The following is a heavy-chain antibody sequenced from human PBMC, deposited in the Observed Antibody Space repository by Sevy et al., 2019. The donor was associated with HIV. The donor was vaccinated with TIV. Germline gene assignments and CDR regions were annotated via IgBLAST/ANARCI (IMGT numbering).Heavy chain of an antibody. D-gene: IGHD6-19*01. CDR1: GFTFSSHW. CDR2: LNGDGSSA. Sequence: GGSLRLSCAASGFTFSSHWMHWVRQAPGKGLVWVSRLNGDGSSASYADFVKGRFTISRDNGKNTVYLQISSLTADDTAVYYCTRGGSGTYGWFDPGAREPWSPSPQ. V-gene: IGHV3-74*01. J-gene: IGHJ5*02. CDR3: TRGGSGTYGWFDP.